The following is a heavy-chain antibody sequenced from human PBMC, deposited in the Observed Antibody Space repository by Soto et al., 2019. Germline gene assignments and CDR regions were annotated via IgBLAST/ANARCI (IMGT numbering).Heavy chain of an antibody. D-gene: IGHD3-16*01. CDR3: ARGGSYYAP. J-gene: IGHJ5*02. CDR2: INSVSGGT. CDR1: GNTHTIYF. Sequence: QVQLVQSGAEVKQPGASVRVSCKASGNTHTIYFIHWLRQAPGQGLEWMGWINSVSGGTNYAPRFRGRVSMTRDTSCATAFMDLSGLRSDDTAVYYCARGGSYYAPWGQGTLVTVSS. V-gene: IGHV1-2*02.